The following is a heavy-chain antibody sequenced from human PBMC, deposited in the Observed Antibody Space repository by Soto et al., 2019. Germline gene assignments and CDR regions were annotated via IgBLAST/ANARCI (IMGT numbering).Heavy chain of an antibody. D-gene: IGHD5-18*01. J-gene: IGHJ6*03. CDR3: ARTASLGYYYYYCMDV. V-gene: IGHV3-64*01. CDR1: GFTLSGYS. CDR2: ISSNGVGT. Sequence: PGGSLRLSCAASGFTLSGYSMDWVRQAPGKGLEYVSGISSNGVGTYYANSVQGRFTISRDNSKNTVYLQMGSLRPEDMAVYYCARTASLGYYYYYCMDVWGKGTTVTVSS.